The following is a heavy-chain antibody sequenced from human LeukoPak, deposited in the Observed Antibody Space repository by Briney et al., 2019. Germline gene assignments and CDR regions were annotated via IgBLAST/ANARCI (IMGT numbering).Heavy chain of an antibody. CDR1: GFTFSSYW. D-gene: IGHD3-22*01. CDR3: ARETYYYDSSGYYSLTGRAFDI. CDR2: INSGGSST. V-gene: IGHV3-74*01. Sequence: GGSLRLSCAASGFTFSSYWMHWVRQAPGKGLVWVSRINSGGSSTSYADSVKGRFTISRDNAKNTLYLQMNSLRAEDTAVYYCARETYYYDSSGYYSLTGRAFDIWGQGTMVTVSS. J-gene: IGHJ3*02.